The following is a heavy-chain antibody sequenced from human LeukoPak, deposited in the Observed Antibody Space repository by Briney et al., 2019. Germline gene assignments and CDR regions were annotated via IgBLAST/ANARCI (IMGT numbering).Heavy chain of an antibody. CDR2: INHSGST. CDR3: ARAAAGTWYYYMDV. V-gene: IGHV4-34*01. CDR1: GGSFSGYY. D-gene: IGHD6-13*01. J-gene: IGHJ6*03. Sequence: SETLSLTCAVYGGSFSGYYWSWIRQPPGKGLEWIGEINHSGSTNYNPSLKSRVTISVDTSKNQFSLKLSSVTAADTAVYYCARAAAGTWYYYMDVWGKGTTVTVSS.